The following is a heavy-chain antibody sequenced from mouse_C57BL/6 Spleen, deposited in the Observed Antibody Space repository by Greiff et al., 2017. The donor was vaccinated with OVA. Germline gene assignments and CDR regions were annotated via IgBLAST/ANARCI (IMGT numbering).Heavy chain of an antibody. CDR2: IWWDDVK. CDR3: ARIESYDYDVWFAY. J-gene: IGHJ3*01. CDR1: GFPLTTFGMG. V-gene: IGHV8-8*01. Sequence: QVTLKESGPGILQPPQTLCLTRSFPGFPLTTFGMGVGWIRQLSGKGREWRAHIWWDDVKYYNPALKRRLTISKDTPKNQVFLKIANVDTADTATYYCARIESYDYDVWFAYWGQGTLVTVSA. D-gene: IGHD2-4*01.